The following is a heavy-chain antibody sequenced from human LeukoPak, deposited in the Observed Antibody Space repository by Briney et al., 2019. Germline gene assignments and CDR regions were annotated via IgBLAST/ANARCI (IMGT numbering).Heavy chain of an antibody. V-gene: IGHV3-33*08. Sequence: GGSLRLSCATSGFTFSGYGMHWVRQAPGKGLEWVAVIWYDGSNKYYADSVKGRFTISRDNCKNTLYLQMNSLRAEDTAVYYCAREYLAAGTDYYYYGMDVWGQGTTVTVS. D-gene: IGHD6-13*01. J-gene: IGHJ6*02. CDR2: IWYDGSNK. CDR1: GFTFSGYG. CDR3: AREYLAAGTDYYYYGMDV.